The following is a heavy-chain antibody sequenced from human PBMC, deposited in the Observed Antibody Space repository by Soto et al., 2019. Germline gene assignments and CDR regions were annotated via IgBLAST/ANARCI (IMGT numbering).Heavy chain of an antibody. V-gene: IGHV1-2*04. CDR1: GYTFTGYY. Sequence: GASVKVSCKASGYTFTGYYMHWVRQAPGQGLEWMGWINPNSGGTNYAQKFQGWVTMTRDTSISTAYMELSRLRSDDTAVYYCARGLWIAARPASRSGGSCYLGYWGQGTLVTVSS. CDR2: INPNSGGT. J-gene: IGHJ4*02. D-gene: IGHD2-15*01. CDR3: ARGLWIAARPASRSGGSCYLGY.